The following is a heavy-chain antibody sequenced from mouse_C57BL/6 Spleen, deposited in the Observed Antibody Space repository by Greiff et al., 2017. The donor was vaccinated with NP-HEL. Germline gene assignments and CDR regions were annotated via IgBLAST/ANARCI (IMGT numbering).Heavy chain of an antibody. CDR1: GYAFSSSW. V-gene: IGHV1-82*01. CDR2: IYPGDGDT. J-gene: IGHJ2*01. Sequence: VQLQQSGPELVKPGASVKISCKASGYAFSSSWMNWVKQRPGKGLEWIGRIYPGDGDTNYNGKFKGKATLTADKSSSTAYMQLSSLTSEDSAVYFCARNPIYYDYDYWGQGTTLTVSS. D-gene: IGHD2-4*01. CDR3: ARNPIYYDYDY.